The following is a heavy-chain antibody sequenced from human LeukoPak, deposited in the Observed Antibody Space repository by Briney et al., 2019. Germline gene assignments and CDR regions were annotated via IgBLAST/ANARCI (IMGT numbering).Heavy chain of an antibody. J-gene: IGHJ5*02. D-gene: IGHD1-1*01. CDR1: GASSSDHY. CDR2: IYHSGTT. CDR3: ARGATTGRGLWFVP. V-gene: IGHV4-59*11. Sequence: SETLSLTCTVSGASSSDHYWNWIRQPPGKGLEWIGYIYHSGTTTYNPSLKSRVTMSIDAPQTQFSLKLSSLTAADTAVYYCARGATTGRGLWFVPWDQGILVTVSS.